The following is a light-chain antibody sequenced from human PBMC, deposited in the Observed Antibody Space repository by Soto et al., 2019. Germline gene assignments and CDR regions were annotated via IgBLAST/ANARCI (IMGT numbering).Light chain of an antibody. CDR1: SSDIGAYIY. Sequence: QSVLTQPPSASGSPGQSVTISCTGTSSDIGAYIYVSWYQQHPGKAPKLMISEVSRRPSGVPERFSGSKSGNTASLTVSGLQADDEAHYYCSSYAGSNNFVFGTGTTVTVL. CDR2: EVS. V-gene: IGLV2-8*01. J-gene: IGLJ1*01. CDR3: SSYAGSNNFV.